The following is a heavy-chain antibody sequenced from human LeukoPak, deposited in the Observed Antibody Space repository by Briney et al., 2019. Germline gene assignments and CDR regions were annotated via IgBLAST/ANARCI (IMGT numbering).Heavy chain of an antibody. Sequence: ASVKVSCKASGYTFTGYYMHWVRQAPGQGLEWMGWINSNSGGTNYAQKFQGRVTMTRDTSISTAYMELSRLRSDDTAVYYCARDKSPTYHAFDIWGQGTMVTVSS. CDR3: ARDKSPTYHAFDI. V-gene: IGHV1-2*02. CDR2: INSNSGGT. CDR1: GYTFTGYY. J-gene: IGHJ3*02.